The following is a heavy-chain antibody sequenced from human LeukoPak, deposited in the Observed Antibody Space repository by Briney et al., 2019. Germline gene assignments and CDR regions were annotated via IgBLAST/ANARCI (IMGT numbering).Heavy chain of an antibody. V-gene: IGHV3-23*01. Sequence: GGSLRLSCSASGFTFINYAMSWVRQAPGKGLEWVSGISGPGGSTYYADSVKGQFTISRDNSKNTLYLQMNSLRAEDTALYYCAKDSWSFHDAFDIWGQGTMVTVSS. D-gene: IGHD2-21*01. CDR3: AKDSWSFHDAFDI. J-gene: IGHJ3*02. CDR2: ISGPGGST. CDR1: GFTFINYA.